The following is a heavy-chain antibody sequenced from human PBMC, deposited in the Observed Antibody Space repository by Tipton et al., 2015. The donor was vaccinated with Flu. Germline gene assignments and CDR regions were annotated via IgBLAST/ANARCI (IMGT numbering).Heavy chain of an antibody. Sequence: SLRLSCAASGFTFSSYAMHWVRQAPGKGLEWVAVISYDGSNKYYADSVKGRFTISRDNSKNTLYLQMNSLRAEDTAVSYCSRDVSGYGYGPGGHWCQGTLLTVAS. CDR2: ISYDGSNK. V-gene: IGHV3-30*04. CDR3: SRDVSGYGYGPGGH. CDR1: GFTFSSYA. J-gene: IGHJ4*02. D-gene: IGHD5-18*01.